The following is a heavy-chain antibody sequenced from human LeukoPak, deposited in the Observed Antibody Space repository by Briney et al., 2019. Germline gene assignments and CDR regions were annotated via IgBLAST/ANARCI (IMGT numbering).Heavy chain of an antibody. Sequence: GGSLRLSCAASGFTFSSYGMHWVRQAPGKGLEWVAVISYDGSNKYYADSVKGRFTISRDNSKNTLYLQMNSLRAEDTAVYYCAKDGQQLVLPQPPRLEHTLDYWGQGTLVTVSS. D-gene: IGHD6-13*01. CDR1: GFTFSSYG. CDR2: ISYDGSNK. V-gene: IGHV3-30*18. J-gene: IGHJ4*02. CDR3: AKDGQQLVLPQPPRLEHTLDY.